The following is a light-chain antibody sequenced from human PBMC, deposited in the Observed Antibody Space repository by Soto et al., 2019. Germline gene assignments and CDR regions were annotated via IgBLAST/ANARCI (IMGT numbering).Light chain of an antibody. CDR2: LGS. CDR3: MQPLQTPWT. V-gene: IGKV2-28*01. Sequence: DXVMTQSPLSLPVXPGXPASISCXSSQSLLHSNGYNYLDWYLQKPGQSPQVLIYLGSNRASGVPDRFSGSGSGTDFTLKISRVEAEDVGVYYCMQPLQTPWTFGQGTKVEIK. CDR1: QSLLHSNGYNY. J-gene: IGKJ1*01.